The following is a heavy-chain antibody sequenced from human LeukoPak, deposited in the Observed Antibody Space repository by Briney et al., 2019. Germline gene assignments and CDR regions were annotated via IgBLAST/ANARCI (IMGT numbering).Heavy chain of an antibody. Sequence: SETLSLTCTVSGGSISSYYWSWIRQPPGKGLEWVGYIYYSGSTNYNPSFKSRVTISVDTYNNQFSLKLSSVTAADPAVYYYARRSGYSSGWYGFDYWGQGTLVTVSS. J-gene: IGHJ4*02. D-gene: IGHD6-19*01. CDR2: IYYSGST. CDR3: ARRSGYSSGWYGFDY. CDR1: GGSISSYY. V-gene: IGHV4-59*08.